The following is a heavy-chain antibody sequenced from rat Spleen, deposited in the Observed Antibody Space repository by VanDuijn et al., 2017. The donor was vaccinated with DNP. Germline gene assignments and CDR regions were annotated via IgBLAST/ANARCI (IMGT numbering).Heavy chain of an antibody. V-gene: IGHV5-7*01. CDR3: ARQGNNFGYFDF. J-gene: IGHJ1*01. CDR1: GFAFTDFN. D-gene: IGHD1-10*01. Sequence: EVQLVESGGDFVQPGRSLKLSCAASGFAFTDFNMAWVRQAPKKGLEWVAIISYDGNSTKSRDSVRGRFIISRDDAKSTLYLQMDSLRSEETATYYCARQGNNFGYFDFWGPGTMVTVSS. CDR2: ISYDGNST.